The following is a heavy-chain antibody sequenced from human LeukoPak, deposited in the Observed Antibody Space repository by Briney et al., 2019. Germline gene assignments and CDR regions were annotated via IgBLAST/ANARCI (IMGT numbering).Heavy chain of an antibody. V-gene: IGHV1-69*13. CDR2: IIPIFGTA. CDR3: ARGPSLGRIDY. CDR1: GGTFSSYA. Sequence: SVKVSCRASGGTFSSYAISWVRQAPGQGLEWMGGIIPIFGTANYAQKFQGRVTITADESTSTAYMELSSLRSGDTAVYYCARGPSLGRIDYWGQGTLVTVSS. D-gene: IGHD7-27*01. J-gene: IGHJ4*02.